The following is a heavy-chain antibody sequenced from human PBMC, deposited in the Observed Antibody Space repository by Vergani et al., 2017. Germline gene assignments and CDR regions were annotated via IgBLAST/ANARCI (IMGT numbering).Heavy chain of an antibody. D-gene: IGHD4-23*01. CDR1: GDSISSNNC. CDR3: ATIGWRRWGYYFYY. V-gene: IGHV4-4*03. Sequence: QVQLQESGPGLVKPPGTLSLTCAVSGDSISSNNCWTWVRQPPGKGLEWIGEICHTEDTKYSPSLKSRVTVSVAESRDFFSLRLNSVSAADTAVYYCATIGWRRWGYYFYYWGEGILVTV. CDR2: ICHTEDT. J-gene: IGHJ4*02.